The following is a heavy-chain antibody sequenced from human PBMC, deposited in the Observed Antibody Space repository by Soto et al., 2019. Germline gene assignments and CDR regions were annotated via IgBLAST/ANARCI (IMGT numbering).Heavy chain of an antibody. D-gene: IGHD4-17*01. CDR2: SYYSGST. J-gene: IGHJ3*02. V-gene: IGHV4-30-2*05. CDR1: GGSVGGGSCC. CDR3: ARYQDYGDYEGPRLNVLDI. Sequence: SQSLAVRGTVCGGSVGGGSCCRGLIRKPARKGVEWIGYSYYSGSTYYNPSLKSRVTISLDKSKNQFSLKLRSVTAADTAVYYCARYQDYGDYEGPRLNVLDIGGQGTMVTVSS.